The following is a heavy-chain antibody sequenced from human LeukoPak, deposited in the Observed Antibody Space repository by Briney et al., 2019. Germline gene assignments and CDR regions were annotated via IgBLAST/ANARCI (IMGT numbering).Heavy chain of an antibody. CDR3: AKDPYYDSSGYSLTFDY. CDR1: GFTFSGYV. J-gene: IGHJ4*02. Sequence: GGSLRLSCAASGFTFSGYVMTWVRQAPGKGLECVSSITFSSSHIYYADSVKGRFTISRDNSKNTLYLQMKSLRAEDTAVYYCAKDPYYDSSGYSLTFDYWGQGILVTVSS. CDR2: ITFSSSHI. D-gene: IGHD3-22*01. V-gene: IGHV3-23*01.